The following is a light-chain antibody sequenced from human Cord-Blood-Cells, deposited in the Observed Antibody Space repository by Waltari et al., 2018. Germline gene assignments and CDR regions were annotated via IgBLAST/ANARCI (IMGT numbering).Light chain of an antibody. CDR2: WAS. Sequence: DSLAVSLGEGATINCKSSQSVLYSSNNKNYLAWYQQKPGQPPKLLIYWASTRESGVPDRFSGSGSGTDFTLTISSLQAEDVAVYYCQQYYSTPYTFGQGTKLEIK. V-gene: IGKV4-1*01. J-gene: IGKJ2*01. CDR1: QSVLYSSNNKNY. CDR3: QQYYSTPYT.